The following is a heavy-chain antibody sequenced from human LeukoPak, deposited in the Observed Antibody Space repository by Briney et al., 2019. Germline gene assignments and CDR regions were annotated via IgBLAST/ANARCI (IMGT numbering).Heavy chain of an antibody. V-gene: IGHV4-34*01. D-gene: IGHD3-3*01. CDR3: ARVMSYDFWSGYFNWFDP. J-gene: IGHJ5*02. CDR1: GGSFSGYY. Sequence: SETLSLTCAVYGGSFSGYYWSWIRQPPGKGLEWIGEINHSGSTNYNPSLKSRVTISVDTSKNQFSLKLSSVTAADTAVYYCARVMSYDFWSGYFNWFDPWGQGTLVTVSS. CDR2: INHSGST.